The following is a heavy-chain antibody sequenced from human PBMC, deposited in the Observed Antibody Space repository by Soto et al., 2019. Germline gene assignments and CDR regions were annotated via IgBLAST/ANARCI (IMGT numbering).Heavy chain of an antibody. Sequence: PSETLSLTCTVSGGSINTYHWSWIRQSPGKGLEWIGYIFYSGSTNYNPSLKSRVTISVDTSKNHFSPRLSSVTAADTAVYYCARGGGPYTLLDYWGQGILVTVSS. V-gene: IGHV4-59*01. CDR1: GGSINTYH. J-gene: IGHJ4*02. D-gene: IGHD3-16*01. CDR2: IFYSGST. CDR3: ARGGGPYTLLDY.